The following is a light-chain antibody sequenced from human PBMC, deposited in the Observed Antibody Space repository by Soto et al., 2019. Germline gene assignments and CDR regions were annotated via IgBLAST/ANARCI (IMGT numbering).Light chain of an antibody. CDR3: QNYNSYSEE. J-gene: IGKJ1*01. Sequence: DIQMTHSPSSLSASVGDRVTITCRASQGISSWLAWYQQKPGKAPKLLIYAASSLQSGVPSRFSGSGSGTEFTLTISSLQPDDFATYYCQNYNSYSEEFGQGTKVDIK. V-gene: IGKV1D-16*01. CDR2: AAS. CDR1: QGISSW.